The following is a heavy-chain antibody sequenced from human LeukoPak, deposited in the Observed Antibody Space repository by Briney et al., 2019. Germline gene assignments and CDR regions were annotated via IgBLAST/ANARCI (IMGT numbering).Heavy chain of an antibody. J-gene: IGHJ5*02. V-gene: IGHV4-61*02. CDR3: ARSPSAGWFDP. CDR1: GGSIISGSYY. CDR2: ISSSGNT. Sequence: SQTLSLTCTVSGGSIISGSYYWSWIRQPAGKGLEWIGRISSSGNTNYNPSLKSRVIISIDTSKNQFSLKLSSVTAADTAVYYCARSPSAGWFDPWGQGTLVTVSS.